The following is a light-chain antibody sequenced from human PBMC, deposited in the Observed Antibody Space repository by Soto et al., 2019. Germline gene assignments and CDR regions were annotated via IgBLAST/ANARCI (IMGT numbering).Light chain of an antibody. J-gene: IGLJ3*02. CDR1: SSNVGSNT. CDR2: SSN. Sequence: QSALTQPPSASGTPGQRVTISCSGSSSNVGSNTVNWYQQLPGTAPKLLIYSSNQRPSGVPDRFSGSKSGTSASLAISGLQSEDEADYYCAARDDTLNGAVFGGGTKVTVL. V-gene: IGLV1-44*01. CDR3: AARDDTLNGAV.